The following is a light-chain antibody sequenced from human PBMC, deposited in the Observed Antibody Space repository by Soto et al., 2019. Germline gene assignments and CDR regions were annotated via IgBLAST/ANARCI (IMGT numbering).Light chain of an antibody. CDR1: QSVSNNY. CDR3: QQYGSSGT. J-gene: IGKJ1*01. CDR2: GAS. V-gene: IGKV3-20*01. Sequence: EIVLTQSPGTPSLSPGERATVSCRASQSVSNNYLACYQQKPGQAPRLLIYGASNRATGIPDRFSGSGSGTDFTLTISRLEPEDFAVYYCQQYGSSGTFGQGTKVDIK.